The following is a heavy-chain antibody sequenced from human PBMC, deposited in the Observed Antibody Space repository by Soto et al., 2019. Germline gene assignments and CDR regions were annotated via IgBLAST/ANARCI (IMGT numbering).Heavy chain of an antibody. D-gene: IGHD3-3*01. CDR1: GGTFSSYA. Sequence: SIKVSFKASGGTFSSYAISRGRQAPGQRLEWMGGSIPIFGTANYAQKFQGRVTLTADESTSTAYMELSRLRSEDTAVYYCARSAKSTIFGVVISPYGMDVWGQGTTVTVSS. CDR3: ARSAKSTIFGVVISPYGMDV. J-gene: IGHJ6*02. V-gene: IGHV1-69*13. CDR2: SIPIFGTA.